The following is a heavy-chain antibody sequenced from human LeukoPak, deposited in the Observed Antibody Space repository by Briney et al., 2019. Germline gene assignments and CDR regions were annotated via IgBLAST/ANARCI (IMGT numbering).Heavy chain of an antibody. CDR3: ANRGYSYGYKKHPPTGEESLYYFDY. D-gene: IGHD5-18*01. V-gene: IGHV1-58*02. CDR1: GFTFTSSA. CDR2: IVVGSGNT. Sequence: ASVKVSRKASGFTFTSSAMQWVRQARGQRLEWVGWIVVGSGNTNYAQKFQERVTITRDMSTSTAYMELSSLRSEDTAVYYCANRGYSYGYKKHPPTGEESLYYFDYWGQGTLVTVSS. J-gene: IGHJ4*02.